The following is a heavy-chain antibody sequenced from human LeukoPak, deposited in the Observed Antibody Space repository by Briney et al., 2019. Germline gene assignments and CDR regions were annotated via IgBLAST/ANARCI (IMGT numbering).Heavy chain of an antibody. CDR2: ISGSGGST. CDR3: AKVGIRISLIVVVFTTADDWYFDL. D-gene: IGHD3-22*01. V-gene: IGHV3-23*01. Sequence: PGPSLRLSWAVYGLPVTSNYMGWVRHAPGEGLGWVSCISGSGGSTYYADSVKGRLTISRDNSKNTLYLQMDSLRAEDTAVYYCAKVGIRISLIVVVFTTADDWYFDLWGRGTLVTVSS. J-gene: IGHJ2*01. CDR1: GLPVTSNY.